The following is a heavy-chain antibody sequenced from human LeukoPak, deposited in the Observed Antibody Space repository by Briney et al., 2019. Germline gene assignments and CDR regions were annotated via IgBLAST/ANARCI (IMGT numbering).Heavy chain of an antibody. D-gene: IGHD3-16*01. Sequence: GGSLRLSCAASGFTFSSYSMNWVRQAPGKGLEWVSYISSSSSTIYYADSVKGRFTISRDNAKNSLYLQMNSLRAEDTAVYYRARYSYSGLFDYWGQGTLVTVSS. CDR3: ARYSYSGLFDY. J-gene: IGHJ4*02. V-gene: IGHV3-48*01. CDR1: GFTFSSYS. CDR2: ISSSSSTI.